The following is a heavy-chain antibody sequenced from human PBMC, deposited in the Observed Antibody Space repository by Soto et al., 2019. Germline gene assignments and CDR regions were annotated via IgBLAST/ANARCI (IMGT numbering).Heavy chain of an antibody. CDR3: ARDSVLWFGETQSLGSYYYYGMDV. CDR1: VGTFSSYA. Sequence: SVKVSCKASVGTFSSYAISWVRQAPGQGLEWMGGIIPIFGTANYAQKFQGRVTITADESTSTAYMELSSLRSEDTAVYYCARDSVLWFGETQSLGSYYYYGMDVWGQGTTVTVSS. D-gene: IGHD3-10*01. J-gene: IGHJ6*02. CDR2: IIPIFGTA. V-gene: IGHV1-69*13.